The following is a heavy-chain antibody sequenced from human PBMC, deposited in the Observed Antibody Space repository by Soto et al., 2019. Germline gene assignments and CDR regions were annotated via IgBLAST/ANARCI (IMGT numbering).Heavy chain of an antibody. V-gene: IGHV1-69*02. D-gene: IGHD6-13*01. CDR1: GGTFSSYT. CDR3: ARRPGYSSSWPDNCDY. Sequence: QVQLVQSGAEVKKPGSSVKVSCKASGGTFSSYTISWVRQAPGQGLEWMGRIIPILGIANYAQKFQGRVTITADKSTSTAYMELSSLRSEDTAVYYCARRPGYSSSWPDNCDYWGQGTLVTVSS. CDR2: IIPILGIA. J-gene: IGHJ4*02.